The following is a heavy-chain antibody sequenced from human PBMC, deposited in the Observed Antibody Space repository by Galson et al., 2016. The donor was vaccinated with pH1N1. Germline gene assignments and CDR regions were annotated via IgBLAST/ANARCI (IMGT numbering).Heavy chain of an antibody. Sequence: SVKVSCKASGDTFSTYGIAWVRQAPGQGLEWMGRIIPILGMTNYAQRFHGRVTITADTSTYTAYMELSSLRSDDTAMYYCARDRHYGDDRAFDHCGRGTLVTVSS. CDR2: IIPILGMT. CDR3: ARDRHYGDDRAFDH. V-gene: IGHV1-69*04. J-gene: IGHJ4*02. CDR1: GDTFSTYG. D-gene: IGHD5-12*01.